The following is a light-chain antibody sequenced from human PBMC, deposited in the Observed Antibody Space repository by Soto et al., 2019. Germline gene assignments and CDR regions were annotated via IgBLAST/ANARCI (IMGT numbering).Light chain of an antibody. J-gene: IGKJ3*01. Sequence: DIQMTQSPSTLSGSVGDRVTITCRASQTISSWLAWYQQKPGKAPKLLIYGASTLQSGVPSRFGGSGSGTDFTLTVSSLQPEDFATYYCQQLFIYPPTFGPGTKVDIK. V-gene: IGKV1-5*01. CDR2: GAS. CDR1: QTISSW. CDR3: QQLFIYPPT.